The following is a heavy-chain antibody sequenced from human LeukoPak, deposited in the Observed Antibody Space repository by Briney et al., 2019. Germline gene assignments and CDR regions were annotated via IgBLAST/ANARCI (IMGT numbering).Heavy chain of an antibody. CDR3: AREVWSSGFVRSDY. D-gene: IGHD3-22*01. CDR1: GGSISSGSYY. J-gene: IGHJ4*02. Sequence: SQTLSLTCTVSGGSISSGSYYWSWIRQPAGKGPQRIGRIYTSGSTKYNPSLKSRVTTSVDTSKNQFSLKLSSVTAADTAVYYCAREVWSSGFVRSDYWGQGTLVTVSS. V-gene: IGHV4-61*02. CDR2: IYTSGST.